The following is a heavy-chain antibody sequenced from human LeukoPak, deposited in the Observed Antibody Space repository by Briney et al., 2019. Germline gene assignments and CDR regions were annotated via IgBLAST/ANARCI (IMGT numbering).Heavy chain of an antibody. V-gene: IGHV3-33*01. CDR3: ARDRYSNYYDSSGLDY. Sequence: GGSLRLPSAASGFTFSTYGLHWVRQAPGKGLEWVAFIWFDGSNKYYSDSVKGRFTISRDKSKNTLFLQMDSLRAEDTAVYYCARDRYSNYYDSSGLDYWGQGTLVTVSA. CDR1: GFTFSTYG. J-gene: IGHJ4*02. CDR2: IWFDGSNK. D-gene: IGHD3-22*01.